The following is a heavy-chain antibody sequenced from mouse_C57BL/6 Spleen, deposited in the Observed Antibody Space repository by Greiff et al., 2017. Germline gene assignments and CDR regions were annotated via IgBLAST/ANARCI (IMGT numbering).Heavy chain of an antibody. CDR1: GYAFSSYW. V-gene: IGHV1-80*01. D-gene: IGHD1-1*01. CDR2: IYPGDGDT. CDR3: ARSHYYGSSLYWYFDV. J-gene: IGHJ1*03. Sequence: QVQLQQSGAELVKPGASVKISCKASGYAFSSYWMNWVKQRPGKGLEWIGQIYPGDGDTNYNGKFKGKATLTADKSSSTAYMQLSSLTSEDSAVYFCARSHYYGSSLYWYFDVWGTGTTVTVSS.